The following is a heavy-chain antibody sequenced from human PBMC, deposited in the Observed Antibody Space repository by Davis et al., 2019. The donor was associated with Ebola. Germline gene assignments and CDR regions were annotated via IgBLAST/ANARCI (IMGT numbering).Heavy chain of an antibody. CDR2: NNPNSGAT. V-gene: IGHV1-2*04. D-gene: IGHD3-3*01. CDR3: ARGRDIWSVPEY. Sequence: ASVKVSCKASGYIFTGYYIHWVRQAPGQGLEWMGCNNPNSGATNYAQKFRGWVTMTRDTSINTAYMEVTSLKSDGTAVYYCARGRDIWSVPEYWGQGTLVTVSS. J-gene: IGHJ4*02. CDR1: GYIFTGYY.